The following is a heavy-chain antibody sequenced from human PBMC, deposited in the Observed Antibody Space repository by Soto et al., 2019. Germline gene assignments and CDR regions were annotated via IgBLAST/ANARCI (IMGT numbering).Heavy chain of an antibody. D-gene: IGHD3-22*01. CDR2: TYYRSKWYN. V-gene: IGHV6-1*01. Sequence: TLSLTCAISGDSVSSNSAAWNWIRQSPSRGLEWLGRTYYRSKWYNDYAVSVKSRITINPDTSKNQFSLKLSSVTAADTAVYYCARVGYYDGSGYNAFNIWGQGTMVTVSS. CDR3: ARVGYYDGSGYNAFNI. CDR1: GDSVSSNSAA. J-gene: IGHJ3*02.